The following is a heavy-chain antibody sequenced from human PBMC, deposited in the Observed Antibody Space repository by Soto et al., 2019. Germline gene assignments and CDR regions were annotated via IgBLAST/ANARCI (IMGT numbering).Heavy chain of an antibody. V-gene: IGHV3-66*01. CDR3: EREAGYCCGGGGSNMGDAFDI. CDR1: GFTVTDFY. CDR2: IYKDFT. Sequence: EVQLVESGGGLVQPGGSLRLSCVASGFTVTDFYMNWVRQAPGKGLEWVSVIYKDFTDYADCVRGRFSVSTDTPNTALYLKLDNLRAEETAVYCCEREAGYCCGGGGSNMGDAFDIWGQGAMVTVSS. D-gene: IGHD2-15*01. J-gene: IGHJ3*02.